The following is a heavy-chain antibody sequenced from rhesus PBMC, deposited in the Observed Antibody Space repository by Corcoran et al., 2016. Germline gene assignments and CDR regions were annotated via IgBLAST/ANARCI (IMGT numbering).Heavy chain of an antibody. Sequence: QVQLVQSGAEVKKPGASVKVSCKASGFTFGSSAISWVRQAPGQGLEWMGVIIPLVGKTNNAEKVQGRVTITADTSTSTAYMELSSLRSEDTAVYYCARGLYSNSFDYWGQGVLVTVSS. V-gene: IGHV1-198*02. CDR1: GFTFGSSA. D-gene: IGHD4-23*01. CDR2: IIPLVGKT. J-gene: IGHJ4*01. CDR3: ARGLYSNSFDY.